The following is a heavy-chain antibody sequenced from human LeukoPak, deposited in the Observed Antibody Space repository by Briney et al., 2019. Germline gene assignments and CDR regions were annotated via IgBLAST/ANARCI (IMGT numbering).Heavy chain of an antibody. Sequence: SETLSLTCTVSGGSISSYYWSWIRQPPGKGLEWIGYIYYSGTTNYNPSLKSRVAISVDTSKNQFSLKLSSVTAANTAVYYCARGVYIAAAQYGYWGQGTLVTVSS. CDR3: ARGVYIAAAQYGY. CDR1: GGSISSYY. CDR2: IYYSGTT. J-gene: IGHJ4*02. D-gene: IGHD6-13*01. V-gene: IGHV4-59*01.